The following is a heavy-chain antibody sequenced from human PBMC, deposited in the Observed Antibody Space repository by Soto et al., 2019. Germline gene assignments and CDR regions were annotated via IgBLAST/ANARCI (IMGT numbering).Heavy chain of an antibody. Sequence: GGSLRLSCAASGFTFSSYAMSWVRQAPGKGLEWVSAISGGGGSTYYADSVKGRFTISRDNSKNTLYLQMNSLRAEDTAVYYCAKDLWGIAAAGTFDYWGQGTLVTVSS. J-gene: IGHJ4*02. CDR1: GFTFSSYA. CDR2: ISGGGGST. V-gene: IGHV3-23*01. D-gene: IGHD6-13*01. CDR3: AKDLWGIAAAGTFDY.